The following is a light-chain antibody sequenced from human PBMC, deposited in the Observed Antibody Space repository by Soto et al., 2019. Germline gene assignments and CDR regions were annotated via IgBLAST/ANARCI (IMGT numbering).Light chain of an antibody. CDR1: QSVSSN. J-gene: IGKJ1*01. Sequence: EIVMTQSPATLSVSPGERATLSCRASQSVSSNLAWYQQKPGQAPRLLMYGASTRATGIPARFSGSGSGTEFTLTISSLQSEDFAVYYCQQYGSSPGTFGQGTKVDIK. V-gene: IGKV3-15*01. CDR3: QQYGSSPGT. CDR2: GAS.